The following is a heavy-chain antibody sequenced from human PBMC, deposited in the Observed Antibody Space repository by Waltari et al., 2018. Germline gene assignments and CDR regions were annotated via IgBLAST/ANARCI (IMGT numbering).Heavy chain of an antibody. CDR1: GGSISSSSYH. J-gene: IGHJ6*03. Sequence: QLQLQESGPRLVKPSETLSLTCSVSGGSISSSSYHWGWIRQSPGKGLEWIGSIYYSGSTYYNPSLKSRVTISVDTFKKQISLRLSSVTAADTAVYYCARTITTSSYLQYYYYMDVWGRGTTVTISS. CDR2: IYYSGST. D-gene: IGHD3-22*01. CDR3: ARTITTSSYLQYYYYMDV. V-gene: IGHV4-39*07.